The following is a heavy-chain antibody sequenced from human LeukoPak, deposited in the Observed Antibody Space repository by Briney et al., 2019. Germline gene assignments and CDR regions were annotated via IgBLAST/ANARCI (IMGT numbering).Heavy chain of an antibody. J-gene: IGHJ4*02. CDR1: GFTFDDYA. D-gene: IGHD4-17*01. CDR2: ITWNSGSI. V-gene: IGHV3-9*01. CDR3: AKSRSGGNYGDIDY. Sequence: GRSLRLSCAASGFTFDDYAMHWVRQAPGKGLEWVSGITWNSGSIDYADSVKGRFTISRDNAKNSLYLQMNSLRAEDTALYYCAKSRSGGNYGDIDYWGQGTLVTVSS.